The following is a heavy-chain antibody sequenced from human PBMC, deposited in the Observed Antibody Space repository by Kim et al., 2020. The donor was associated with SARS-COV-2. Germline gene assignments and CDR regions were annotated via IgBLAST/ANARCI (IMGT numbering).Heavy chain of an antibody. V-gene: IGHV3-73*01. CDR3: TRLAWEQGGEDY. Sequence: GGSLRLSCAASGFTFSGSAMHWVRQASGKGLEWVGRIRSKANSYATAYAASVKGRFTISRDDSKNTAYLQMNSLKTEDTAVYYCTRLAWEQGGEDYWGQGTLVTVSS. CDR2: IRSKANSYAT. CDR1: GFTFSGSA. J-gene: IGHJ4*02. D-gene: IGHD1-26*01.